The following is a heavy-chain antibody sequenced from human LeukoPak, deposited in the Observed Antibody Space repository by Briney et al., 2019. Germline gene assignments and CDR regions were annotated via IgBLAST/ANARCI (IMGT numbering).Heavy chain of an antibody. CDR1: GFTFSSYG. D-gene: IGHD6-19*01. CDR2: ISGSGGST. CDR3: ARVCGYSSGWYPENYFDY. Sequence: GGTLRLSCAASGFTFSSYGMSWVRQAPGKGLEWVSAISGSGGSTYYADSVKGRFTISRDNSKNTLYLQMNSLRAEDTAVYYCARVCGYSSGWYPENYFDYWGQGTLVTVSS. V-gene: IGHV3-23*01. J-gene: IGHJ4*02.